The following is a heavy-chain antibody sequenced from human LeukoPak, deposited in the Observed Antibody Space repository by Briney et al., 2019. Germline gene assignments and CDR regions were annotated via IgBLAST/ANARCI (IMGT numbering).Heavy chain of an antibody. CDR1: GGTFSSYA. D-gene: IGHD2-2*01. J-gene: IGHJ4*02. V-gene: IGHV1-69*13. CDR3: AREVIVVVPAAHYFDY. Sequence: ASVKVSCKASGGTFSSYAISWVRQAPGQGLEWMGGIIPIFGTANYAQKFQGRVTITADESTSTAYMELSSLRSEDTAVYYCAREVIVVVPAAHYFDYWGQGTLVTVSS. CDR2: IIPIFGTA.